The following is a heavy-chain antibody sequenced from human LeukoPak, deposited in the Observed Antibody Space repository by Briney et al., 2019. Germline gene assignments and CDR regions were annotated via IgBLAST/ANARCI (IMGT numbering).Heavy chain of an antibody. Sequence: GGSLVLSCAASGFPFSSYWMHWVRQAPGKGLVWVSRINSDGSSTSYADSVKGRFTISRDNAKNTLYLQMNSLRAEDTAVYYCARVRSSGWYRSSWFDPWGQGTLVTVSS. CDR2: INSDGSST. CDR1: GFPFSSYW. CDR3: ARVRSSGWYRSSWFDP. V-gene: IGHV3-74*01. D-gene: IGHD6-19*01. J-gene: IGHJ5*02.